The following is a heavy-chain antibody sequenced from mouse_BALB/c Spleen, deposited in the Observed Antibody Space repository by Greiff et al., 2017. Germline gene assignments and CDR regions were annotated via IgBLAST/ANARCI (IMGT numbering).Heavy chain of an antibody. CDR2: ISDGGSYT. CDR1: GFTFSDYY. V-gene: IGHV5-4*02. Sequence: EVQGVESGGGLVKPGGSLKLSCAASGFTFSDYYMYWVRQTPEKRLEWVATISDGGSYTYYPDSVKGRFTISRDNAKNNLYLQMSSLKSEDTAMYYCARGDYRYDEGYYYAMDYWGQGTSVTVSS. CDR3: ARGDYRYDEGYYYAMDY. J-gene: IGHJ4*01. D-gene: IGHD2-14*01.